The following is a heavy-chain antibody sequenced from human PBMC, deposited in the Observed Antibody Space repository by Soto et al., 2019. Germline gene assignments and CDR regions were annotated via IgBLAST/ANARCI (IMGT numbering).Heavy chain of an antibody. V-gene: IGHV4-59*01. CDR2: IYNSGST. D-gene: IGHD3-10*01. J-gene: IGHJ6*02. CDR1: GGSISTYY. Sequence: PSETLSLTCTVSGGSISTYYLSWIRRPPGKGLEWIGYIYNSGSTHSNPSLQSRVTISVDTSKNQFSLKLSSVTAADTAIYYCARARITMVREVIKYNMDVWGQGTTVTVSS. CDR3: ARARITMVREVIKYNMDV.